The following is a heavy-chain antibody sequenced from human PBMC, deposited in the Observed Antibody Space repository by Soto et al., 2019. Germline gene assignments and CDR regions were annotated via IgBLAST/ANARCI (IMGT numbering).Heavy chain of an antibody. D-gene: IGHD4-17*01. V-gene: IGHV4-59*01. J-gene: IGHJ4*02. CDR3: ARGGSYGDFFDY. Sequence: LSLTCTVSGGSMSSNYWTWIRQSPGKGLEWIGYIYYTGSTKYNPSLKSRVTISLDTSKNQFSLRPTSVTSADTAVYYCARGGSYGDFFDYWGQGAQVTVSS. CDR2: IYYTGST. CDR1: GGSMSSNY.